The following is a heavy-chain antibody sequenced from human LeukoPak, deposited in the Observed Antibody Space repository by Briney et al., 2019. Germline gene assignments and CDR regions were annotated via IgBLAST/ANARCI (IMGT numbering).Heavy chain of an antibody. CDR2: INSDGRST. CDR3: ARDHYGGNSDY. Sequence: GGSLRLSCAASGFTFSSYWMSWVRQAPGKGLVWVSRINSDGRSTNYADSVKGRFTISRDNAKNTLYLQMNSLRAEDTAVYYCARDHYGGNSDYWGQGTLVTVSS. D-gene: IGHD4-23*01. J-gene: IGHJ4*02. CDR1: GFTFSSYW. V-gene: IGHV3-74*01.